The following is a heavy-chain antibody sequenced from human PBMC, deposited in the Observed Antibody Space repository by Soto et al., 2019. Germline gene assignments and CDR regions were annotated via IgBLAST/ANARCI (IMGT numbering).Heavy chain of an antibody. Sequence: QVQLQETGPGLVKPSETLSLTCTVSGGSVSSGSYYWSWIRQPPGKVLEWIGYIYYSGSTNYNPSLKSRVTISVDTSKDQFSLKLSSVTAADTAVYYCARDKYYGSGSYDYWGQGTLVTLSS. CDR1: GGSVSSGSYY. V-gene: IGHV4-61*01. D-gene: IGHD3-10*01. J-gene: IGHJ4*02. CDR2: IYYSGST. CDR3: ARDKYYGSGSYDY.